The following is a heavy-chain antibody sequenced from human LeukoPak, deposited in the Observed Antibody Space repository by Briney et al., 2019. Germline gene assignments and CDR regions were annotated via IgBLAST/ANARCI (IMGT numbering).Heavy chain of an antibody. CDR2: INHSGST. CDR1: GLTFSSYG. J-gene: IGHJ6*03. CDR3: ARRYYYYYYMDV. Sequence: GSLRLSCAASGLTFSSYGMSWIRQPPGKGLEWIGEINHSGSTNYNPSLKSRVTISVDTSKNQFSLKLSSVTAADTAVYYCARRYYYYYYMDVWGKGTTVTISS. V-gene: IGHV4-34*01.